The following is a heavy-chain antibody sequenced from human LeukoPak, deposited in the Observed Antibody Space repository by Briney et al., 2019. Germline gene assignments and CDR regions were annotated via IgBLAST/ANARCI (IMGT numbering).Heavy chain of an antibody. Sequence: GGSLKLSCAASGFTFSTYFMHWVRQAPGKGLEWVAVIASDGSHTFYVESVKGRFTISRDNSKNTLYLQMNSLRAEDTAVYFCARERQDTIVHSGAFDIWGQGTMVTVSS. CDR2: IASDGSHT. V-gene: IGHV3-30-3*01. D-gene: IGHD3-10*01. CDR1: GFTFSTYF. CDR3: ARERQDTIVHSGAFDI. J-gene: IGHJ3*02.